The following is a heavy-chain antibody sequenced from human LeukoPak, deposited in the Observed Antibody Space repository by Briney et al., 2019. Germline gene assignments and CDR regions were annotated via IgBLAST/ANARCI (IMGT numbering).Heavy chain of an antibody. V-gene: IGHV1-69*13. J-gene: IGHJ4*02. D-gene: IGHD3-10*01. CDR2: IIPIFGTA. CDR1: GGTFSSYA. Sequence: ASVKVSCKASGGTFSSYAISWVRQAPGQGLEWMGGIIPIFGTANYAQKFQGRVTITADESTSTAYMELSSLRSEDTAVYYCARGLTYYYGSRSSSFDYWGQGTLVTVSS. CDR3: ARGLTYYYGSRSSSFDY.